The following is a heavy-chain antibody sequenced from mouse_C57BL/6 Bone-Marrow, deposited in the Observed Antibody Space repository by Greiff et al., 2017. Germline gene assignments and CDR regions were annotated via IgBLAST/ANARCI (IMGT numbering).Heavy chain of an antibody. CDR3: ASRYDGYYAWFAY. D-gene: IGHD2-3*01. CDR2: IWSGGST. CDR1: GFSLTSYG. V-gene: IGHV2-2*01. J-gene: IGHJ3*01. Sequence: QVQLQQSGPGLVQPSQSLSITCTVSGFSLTSYGVHWVRQSPGKGLEWLGVIWSGGSTDYNAAFISRLSISKDNSKSQVFFKMNSLQADDTAIYYCASRYDGYYAWFAYWGQGTLVTVSA.